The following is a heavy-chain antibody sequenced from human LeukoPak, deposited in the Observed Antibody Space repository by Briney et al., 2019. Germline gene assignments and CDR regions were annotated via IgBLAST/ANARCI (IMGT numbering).Heavy chain of an antibody. Sequence: GGSLRLSCAASGFTFSSYAMHWVRQAPGKGLEWVIVLSYDGTNEYSADSVKGRFTISRDNSKNTLYLQMNSLRAEDTAVYYCAKDQGGYMMGWGQGTLVTVSS. D-gene: IGHD5-12*01. CDR3: AKDQGGYMMG. CDR1: GFTFSSYA. CDR2: LSYDGTNE. J-gene: IGHJ4*02. V-gene: IGHV3-30*18.